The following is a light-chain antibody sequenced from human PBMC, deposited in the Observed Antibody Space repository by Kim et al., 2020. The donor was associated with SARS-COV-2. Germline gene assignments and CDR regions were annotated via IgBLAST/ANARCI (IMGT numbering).Light chain of an antibody. CDR2: CAS. Sequence: LFPGESATLSCRASQSVRSSSLAWYQHKPGQAPRLLIYCASSRAAGIPDRFSGSGSGTDFTLTISGLEPEDFAVFYCQHYGSTITFGQGTRLEIK. CDR1: QSVRSSS. V-gene: IGKV3-20*01. CDR3: QHYGSTIT. J-gene: IGKJ5*01.